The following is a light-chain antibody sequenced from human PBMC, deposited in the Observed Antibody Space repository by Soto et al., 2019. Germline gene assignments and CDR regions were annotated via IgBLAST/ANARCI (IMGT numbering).Light chain of an antibody. CDR3: HQSYSTPTYT. J-gene: IGKJ2*01. Sequence: DSQMPQSPSSLSASVGDRVTITCRASQSISCYFHWYQQKPGKAPKLLLYAASSLQSGVPSRFSGSGSGTDFTLTISSLQPEAFATYYCHQSYSTPTYTFGQGTKLEI. CDR1: QSISCY. CDR2: AAS. V-gene: IGKV1-39*01.